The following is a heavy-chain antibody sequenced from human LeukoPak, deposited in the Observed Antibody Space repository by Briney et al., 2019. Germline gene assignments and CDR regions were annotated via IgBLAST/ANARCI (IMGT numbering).Heavy chain of an antibody. Sequence: ASVKVSCKASGYTFTSYYMHWVRQAPGQGLEWMGIINPSGGSTSYAQKFQGRVTTTRDTSTSTVYMELSSLRSEDTAVYYCASAVAGMGDYFDYWGQGTLVTVSS. J-gene: IGHJ4*02. V-gene: IGHV1-46*01. D-gene: IGHD6-19*01. CDR1: GYTFTSYY. CDR2: INPSGGST. CDR3: ASAVAGMGDYFDY.